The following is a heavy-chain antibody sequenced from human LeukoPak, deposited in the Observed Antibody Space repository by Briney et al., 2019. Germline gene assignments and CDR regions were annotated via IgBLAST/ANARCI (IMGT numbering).Heavy chain of an antibody. J-gene: IGHJ4*02. V-gene: IGHV3-73*01. CDR3: PRLSPDGYNPFDFDY. Sequence: GGSLRLSCAASGFSFSGSAMHWVRQASGKGLEWVGRIRSKANSFTTTYAASVKGRFTISRDDSKNTAYLQMNSLKTEDTAVYYCPRLSPDGYNPFDFDYWAREPWSPSPQ. CDR1: GFSFSGSA. D-gene: IGHD5-24*01. CDR2: IRSKANSFTT.